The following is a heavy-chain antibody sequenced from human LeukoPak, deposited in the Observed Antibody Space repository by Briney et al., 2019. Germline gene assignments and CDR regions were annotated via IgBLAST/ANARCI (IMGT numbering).Heavy chain of an antibody. Sequence: SETLSLTCTVSGGSISGDHWNWVRQPPGKGLEWIGNIYYSGNTNYNPSLKSRVTISVDTSKNQFSLKLSSVTAADTAVYYCARRNDFDIWGQGTMVTVSS. V-gene: IGHV4-59*08. CDR3: ARRNDFDI. J-gene: IGHJ3*02. CDR1: GGSISGDH. CDR2: IYYSGNT.